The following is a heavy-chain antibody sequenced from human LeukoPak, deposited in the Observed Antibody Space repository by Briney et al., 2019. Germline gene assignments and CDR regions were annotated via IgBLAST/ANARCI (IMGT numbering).Heavy chain of an antibody. D-gene: IGHD3-22*01. CDR3: ARSAPDSSGYYYLGHFDY. Sequence: ASVKVSCKTSGYTFTGYYMHWVRQAPGQGLEWMGWINPNSGGTNYAQKFQGRVTMTRDTSISTAYMDLSRLRSDDTAVYYCARSAPDSSGYYYLGHFDYWGQGTLVTVSS. V-gene: IGHV1-2*02. CDR1: GYTFTGYY. CDR2: INPNSGGT. J-gene: IGHJ4*02.